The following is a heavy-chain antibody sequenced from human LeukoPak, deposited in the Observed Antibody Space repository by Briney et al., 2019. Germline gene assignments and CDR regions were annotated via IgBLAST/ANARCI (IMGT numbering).Heavy chain of an antibody. CDR1: GFTFSSYA. V-gene: IGHV3-30-3*01. Sequence: GGSLRLSCAASGFTFSSYAMHWVRQAPGKGLEWVAVISYDGSNKYYADSVKGRFTISRDNSKNTLYLQMNSLRAEDTAVYYCAREIYDSSGYYPGGMDVWGQGTTVTVSS. CDR3: AREIYDSSGYYPGGMDV. D-gene: IGHD3-22*01. J-gene: IGHJ6*02. CDR2: ISYDGSNK.